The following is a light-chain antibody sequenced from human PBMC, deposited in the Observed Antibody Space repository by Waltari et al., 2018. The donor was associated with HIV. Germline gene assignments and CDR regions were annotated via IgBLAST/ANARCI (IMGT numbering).Light chain of an antibody. J-gene: IGLJ3*02. V-gene: IGLV4-69*01. Sequence: QLVLTQSPSASAFLGASVKITCTLNGGLSSYAIAWHQHQPEKGPRYLMKLKSDGSHNREDESPDRFSASSSGADHHLPSSSLQSEDEGYYYCQTWGTGPVFGGGTKLTVL. CDR2: LKSDGSH. CDR1: GGLSSYA. CDR3: QTWGTGPV.